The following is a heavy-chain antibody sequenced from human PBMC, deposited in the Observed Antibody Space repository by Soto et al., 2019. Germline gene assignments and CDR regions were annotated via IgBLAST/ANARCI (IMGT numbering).Heavy chain of an antibody. CDR1: GGSISSYY. Sequence: SETLSLTCSVSGGSISSYYWSWIRQPPGNGLVWIGYFYYTGSTNYNPSLKSRVTISVDTSKNQFSLNLSSLTAADTAVYYCARDGEVASNLHWVDLWGQGTLVTVSS. CDR3: ARDGEVASNLHWVDL. D-gene: IGHD5-12*01. V-gene: IGHV4-59*01. CDR2: FYYTGST. J-gene: IGHJ5*02.